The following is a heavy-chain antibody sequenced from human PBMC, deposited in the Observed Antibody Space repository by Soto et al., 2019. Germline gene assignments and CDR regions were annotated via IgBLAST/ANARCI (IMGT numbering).Heavy chain of an antibody. CDR1: GYTFTNYG. Sequence: QVQLVQSGAEVKKPGASVKVSCKASGYTFTNYGVSWVRQAPGQGLEWMGWISADTGNTNYAQKLQGRVTMTTDTATKTAYMELRSLRSDGTAVYYCARDIGSQYSYGTSNWFDPWGQGALFTVSS. V-gene: IGHV1-18*01. J-gene: IGHJ5*02. CDR2: ISADTGNT. D-gene: IGHD5-18*01. CDR3: ARDIGSQYSYGTSNWFDP.